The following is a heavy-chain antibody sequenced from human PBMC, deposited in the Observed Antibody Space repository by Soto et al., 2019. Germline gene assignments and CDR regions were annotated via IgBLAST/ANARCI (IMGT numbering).Heavy chain of an antibody. CDR1: GFIYSIYA. CDR2: ISGSGVET. V-gene: IGHV3-23*01. CDR3: AKEIAVAVATPPEY. J-gene: IGHJ4*02. D-gene: IGHD5-12*01. Sequence: EVQLLQSGGGLVQPGGSLRLSCTASGFIYSIYAMAWVRQAPGKGLEWVSAISGSGVETYYADSVKGRFTISRDNSKNTVYLQMTNLRAEDTAVYYCAKEIAVAVATPPEYWGQGTLVTVSS.